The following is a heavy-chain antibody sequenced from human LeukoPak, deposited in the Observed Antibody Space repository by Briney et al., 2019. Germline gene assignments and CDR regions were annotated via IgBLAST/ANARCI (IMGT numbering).Heavy chain of an antibody. CDR3: ALGMKVVTAPADAFDI. Sequence: ASVKVSCKASGGTFSSYAICWVRQAPGQGLEWMGGIIPIFGTANYAQKFQGRVTITTDESTSTAYMELSSLRSEDTAVYYCALGMKVVTAPADAFDIWGQGTMVTVSS. CDR2: IIPIFGTA. D-gene: IGHD2-21*02. CDR1: GGTFSSYA. J-gene: IGHJ3*02. V-gene: IGHV1-69*05.